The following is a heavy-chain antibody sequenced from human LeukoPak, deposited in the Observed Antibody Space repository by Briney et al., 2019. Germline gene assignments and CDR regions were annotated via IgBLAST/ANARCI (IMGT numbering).Heavy chain of an antibody. Sequence: ASVKVSCKASGYTFTGYYIHWVRQAPGQGLEWMGWINPNSGGTNYAQKFQGRVTMTRDTSISTAYMELSRLRSDDTAVYYCARDSLGEVVAAAGTLYYYGMDVWGQGTTVTVSS. CDR1: GYTFTGYY. CDR2: INPNSGGT. V-gene: IGHV1-2*02. CDR3: ARDSLGEVVAAAGTLYYYGMDV. D-gene: IGHD6-13*01. J-gene: IGHJ6*02.